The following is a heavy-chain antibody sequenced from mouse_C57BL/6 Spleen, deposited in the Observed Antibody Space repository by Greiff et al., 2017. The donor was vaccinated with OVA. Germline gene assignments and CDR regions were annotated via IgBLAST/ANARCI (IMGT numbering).Heavy chain of an antibody. CDR3: ATENDGYFFAD. J-gene: IGHJ3*01. CDR2: IDPENGDT. CDR1: GFTFTDDY. D-gene: IGHD2-3*01. Sequence: VQLQQSGAELVRPGASVKLSCTASGFTFTDDYMHWVKQRPEQGLEWIGWIDPENGDTEYASKFQGKATITADTSSNTAYLQLSSLTSEDTADYYCATENDGYFFADWGQGTLVTVSA. V-gene: IGHV14-4*01.